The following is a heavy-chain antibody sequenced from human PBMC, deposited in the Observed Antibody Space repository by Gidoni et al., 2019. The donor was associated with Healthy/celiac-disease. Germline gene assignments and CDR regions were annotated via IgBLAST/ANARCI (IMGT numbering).Heavy chain of an antibody. CDR2: ISGSGGST. J-gene: IGHJ6*02. Sequence: EVQLLESGGGLVQPGGSLRLSCAASGFTFSSYAMSWVRQAPGQGLEWVSAISGSGGSTYYADSVKGRFTISRDNSKNTLYLQMNSLRAEDTAVYYCAKHVRYYYYGMDVWGQGTTVTVSS. V-gene: IGHV3-23*01. CDR1: GFTFSSYA. CDR3: AKHVRYYYYGMDV.